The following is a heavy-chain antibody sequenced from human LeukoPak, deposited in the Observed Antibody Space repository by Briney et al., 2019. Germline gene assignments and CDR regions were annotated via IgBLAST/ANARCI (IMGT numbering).Heavy chain of an antibody. CDR2: ISGAGGST. V-gene: IGHV3-23*01. CDR1: GFTFSDYY. CDR3: ASRATVTTFFDY. J-gene: IGHJ4*02. Sequence: RTGGSLRLSCAASGFTFSDYYMSWVRQAPGKGLEWVSAISGAGGSTYFADFVKGRFTISRDNSKNTLYLQMNSLRAEDTAVYYCASRATVTTFFDYWGQGTLVTVSS. D-gene: IGHD4-17*01.